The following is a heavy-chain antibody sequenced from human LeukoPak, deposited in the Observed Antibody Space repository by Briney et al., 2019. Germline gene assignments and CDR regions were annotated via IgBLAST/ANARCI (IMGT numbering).Heavy chain of an antibody. Sequence: GGSLRLSCAASGFTFSSYSMNWVRQAPGKGLEWVSSISSSSYIYYADSVKGRFTISRDNAKNSLYLQMNSLRAEDTAVYYCARTYSSSSGSDYWGQGTLVTVSS. CDR3: ARTYSSSSGSDY. J-gene: IGHJ4*02. D-gene: IGHD6-6*01. V-gene: IGHV3-21*01. CDR1: GFTFSSYS. CDR2: ISSSSYI.